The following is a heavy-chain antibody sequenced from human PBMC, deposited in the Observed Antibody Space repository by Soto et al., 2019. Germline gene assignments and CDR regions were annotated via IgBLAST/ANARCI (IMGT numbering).Heavy chain of an antibody. CDR3: ARHASRIFGVLS. D-gene: IGHD3-3*01. CDR1: GGSISSYY. J-gene: IGHJ4*02. Sequence: PSETLSLTCTVSGGSISSYYWSWIRQPPGKGLEWIGYIYYSGSTNYNPSLKSRVTISVDTSKNQFSLKLSSVTAADTAVYYCARHASRIFGVLSWGQGTLVTVSS. V-gene: IGHV4-59*08. CDR2: IYYSGST.